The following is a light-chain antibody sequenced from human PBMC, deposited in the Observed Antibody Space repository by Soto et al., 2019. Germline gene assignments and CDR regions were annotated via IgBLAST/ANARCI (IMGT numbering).Light chain of an antibody. V-gene: IGKV1-5*03. CDR1: QSISSW. Sequence: DLQMTQSPSTLSASVGDRVTITFRSSQSISSWLAWYQQKPGKAPKLLSYKASRLESGAPSRFSGRGSGTEFTLTISIRQPDDVATYYCQQYNSSPWTSGKETTVEIK. CDR2: KAS. CDR3: QQYNSSPWT. J-gene: IGKJ1*01.